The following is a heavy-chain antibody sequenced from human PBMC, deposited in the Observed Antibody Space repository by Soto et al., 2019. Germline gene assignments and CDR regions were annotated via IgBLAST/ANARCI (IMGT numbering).Heavy chain of an antibody. V-gene: IGHV4-31*03. D-gene: IGHD4-17*01. CDR2: IYYSGST. CDR3: ARGLTVTSTRVPFDP. J-gene: IGHJ5*02. CDR1: GGSISSGGYY. Sequence: ASETLSLTCTVSGGSISSGGYYWSWIRQHPGKGLEWIGYIYYSGSTYYNPSLKSRVTISVDTSKNQFSLKLSSVTAADTAVYYCARGLTVTSTRVPFDPWGQGTLVTVSS.